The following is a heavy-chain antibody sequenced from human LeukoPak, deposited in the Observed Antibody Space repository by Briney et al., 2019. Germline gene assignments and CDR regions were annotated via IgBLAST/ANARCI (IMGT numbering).Heavy chain of an antibody. V-gene: IGHV3-53*01. CDR3: ARDRGHTTDY. J-gene: IGHJ4*02. CDR2: IYSGGTT. CDR1: GFTVSTNY. D-gene: IGHD1-14*01. Sequence: PGGSLRLSCAASGFTVSTNYMSWVRQAPGEGLEWVSLIYSGGTTYYADSVKGRFTISRDSSKNKLYLQMNSLRAEDTAVYYCARDRGHTTDYWGQGTLVTVSS.